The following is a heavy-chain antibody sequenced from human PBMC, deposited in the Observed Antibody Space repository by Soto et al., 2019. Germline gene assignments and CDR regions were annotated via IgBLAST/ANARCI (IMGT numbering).Heavy chain of an antibody. CDR1: GITLAAHG. CDR3: ARVRNNNDKRLDV. J-gene: IGHJ6*02. V-gene: IGHV3-33*01. CDR2: SWYDGKT. Sequence: QEQLVESGGGMVHPGTSLRLSCVTSGITLAAHGMHWVRQAPGKGLEWVSLSWYDGKTFYGDSVKGRFTISRDTSTVFLDMRTLGPDDTAVYFCARVRNNNDKRLDVWGQGTTVIVS. D-gene: IGHD2-8*01.